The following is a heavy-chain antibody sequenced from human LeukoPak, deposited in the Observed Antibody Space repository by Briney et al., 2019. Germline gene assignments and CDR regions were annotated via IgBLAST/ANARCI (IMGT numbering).Heavy chain of an antibody. CDR1: GYTFTGYY. V-gene: IGHV1-18*04. D-gene: IGHD5-18*01. J-gene: IGHJ4*02. Sequence: GASVKVSCKASGYTFTGYYMHWVRQAPGQGLEWMGWISAYNGNTNYAQKLQGRVTMTTDTSTSTAYMELRSLRSDDTAVYYCAREGYSYGYDGYWGQGTLVTVSS. CDR3: AREGYSYGYDGY. CDR2: ISAYNGNT.